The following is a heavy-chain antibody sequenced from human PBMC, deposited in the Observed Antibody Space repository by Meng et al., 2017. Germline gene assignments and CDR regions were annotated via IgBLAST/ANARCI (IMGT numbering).Heavy chain of an antibody. CDR1: GFSFTTSY. D-gene: IGHD6-19*01. Sequence: EVQLAETGGGLIQPGGSLRLSCTASGFSFTTSYMSWVRQAPGKGLEWVSVIYSGGSTYYADSVKGRFSISRDNSKNTLYLQMNSLRAEDTAVYFCARDSSSGWYHNYWGQGTLVTVSS. J-gene: IGHJ4*02. V-gene: IGHV3-53*02. CDR2: IYSGGST. CDR3: ARDSSSGWYHNY.